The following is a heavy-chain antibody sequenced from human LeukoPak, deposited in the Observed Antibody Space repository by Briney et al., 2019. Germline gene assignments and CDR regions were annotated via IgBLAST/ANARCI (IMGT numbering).Heavy chain of an antibody. Sequence: ASVKVSCKASGYTFTSYDINWVRPATGQGLEWMGWMNPNSGNTGYAQKFQGRVTITRNTSISTAYMELSSLRSEDTAVYYCARGPGYSYGLWGANYYYYYMDVWGKGTTVTVSS. J-gene: IGHJ6*03. D-gene: IGHD5-18*01. CDR3: ARGPGYSYGLWGANYYYYYMDV. CDR2: MNPNSGNT. V-gene: IGHV1-8*03. CDR1: GYTFTSYD.